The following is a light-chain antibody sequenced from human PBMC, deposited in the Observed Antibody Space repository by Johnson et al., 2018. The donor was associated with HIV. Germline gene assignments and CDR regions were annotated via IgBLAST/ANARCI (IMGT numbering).Light chain of an antibody. J-gene: IGLJ1*01. CDR1: SSNIGNNY. V-gene: IGLV1-51*02. Sequence: QPVLTQPPSVSAAPGQKVTISCSGSSSNIGNNYVSWYQQLPGTAPTLLIYENNKRPSGIPDRFSASKSGTSATLGITGLQTGDEADYYCATWDSSLSGGVFGTGTKVTVL. CDR2: ENN. CDR3: ATWDSSLSGGV.